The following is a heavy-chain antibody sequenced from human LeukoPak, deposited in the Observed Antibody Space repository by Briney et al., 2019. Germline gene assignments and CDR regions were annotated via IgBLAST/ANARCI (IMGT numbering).Heavy chain of an antibody. CDR3: AKDLLLAYYDSSGYYWGVFDY. CDR2: ISGSGGST. CDR1: GFTFSSYT. D-gene: IGHD3-22*01. V-gene: IGHV3-23*01. J-gene: IGHJ4*02. Sequence: GGSLRLSCAASGFTFSSYTMSWVRQAPGKGLEWVSSISGSGGSTYYADSVKGRFTISRDNSKNTLYLQMNSLRAADTAVYYCAKDLLLAYYDSSGYYWGVFDYWGQGTLVTVSS.